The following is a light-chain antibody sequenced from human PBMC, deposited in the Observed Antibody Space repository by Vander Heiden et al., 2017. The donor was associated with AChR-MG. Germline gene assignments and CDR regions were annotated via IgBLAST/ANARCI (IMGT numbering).Light chain of an antibody. CDR3: ATWDDSLSGWV. V-gene: IGLV1-47*01. CDR1: GSNIGSNY. CDR2: RNN. Sequence: QSVLTQPPSASGTPGQTVTISCSGSGSNIGSNYVYWYQQLPGTAPKLLIYRNNQRPSGVPDRFSGSKSGTSASLAISGLRSEDEADYYCATWDDSLSGWVFGGGTKLTVL. J-gene: IGLJ3*02.